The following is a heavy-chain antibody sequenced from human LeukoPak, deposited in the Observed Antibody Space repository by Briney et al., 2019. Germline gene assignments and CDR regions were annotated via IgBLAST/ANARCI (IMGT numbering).Heavy chain of an antibody. CDR1: GFTFSNHW. V-gene: IGHV3-7*01. CDR3: AGGGHFRPYDY. J-gene: IGHJ4*01. CDR2: IKKDGGQK. Sequence: GGSLRLSCAASGFTFSNHWMSWVRQAPGKGLEWVATIKKDGGQKDYVDSVKGRFTVSRDSARTSLYLQMNSLTAEDTAVYFCAGGGHFRPYDYWGQGTLVTVSS. D-gene: IGHD5-12*01.